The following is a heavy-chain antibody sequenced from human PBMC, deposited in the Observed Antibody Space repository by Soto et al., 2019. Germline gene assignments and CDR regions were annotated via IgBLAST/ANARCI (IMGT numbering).Heavy chain of an antibody. CDR3: ARGNSGYKYYYYGMDV. CDR2: IWYDVSNK. V-gene: IGHV3-33*08. J-gene: IGHJ6*02. D-gene: IGHD5-12*01. Sequence: GGSLRLSCAASGVTFSSYGMHWVRQAPGKGLEWGAVIWYDVSNKYFADSVKGRFTPSRDLSKNAWYLQMTSLASEHVAVYYCARGNSGYKYYYYGMDVWGQGPTVTVSS. CDR1: GVTFSSYG.